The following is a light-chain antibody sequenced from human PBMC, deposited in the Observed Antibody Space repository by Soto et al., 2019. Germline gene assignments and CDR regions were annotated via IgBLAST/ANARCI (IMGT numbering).Light chain of an antibody. V-gene: IGLV1-47*01. CDR3: AAWDDSLSAWV. CDR1: SYNIGKNL. Sequence: QSVLTQPPSASGTPGQRVTISCSGGSYNIGKNLVYWYQQRPGTAPKLLIFTSNARPPGVPDRFSGSNSGSSASLAISGLRSEDEADYFCAAWDDSLSAWVFGGGTKLTVL. J-gene: IGLJ3*02. CDR2: TSN.